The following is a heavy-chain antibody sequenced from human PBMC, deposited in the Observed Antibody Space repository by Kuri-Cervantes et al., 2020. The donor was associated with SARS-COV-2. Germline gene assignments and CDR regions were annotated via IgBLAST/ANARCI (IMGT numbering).Heavy chain of an antibody. CDR3: ARDYPLRWPFWNYYYYMDV. D-gene: IGHD4-23*01. V-gene: IGHV3-7*01. J-gene: IGHJ6*03. Sequence: GGSLRLSCVASGIIFSSYPMHWVRQAPGKGLEWVANIKQDGSEKYYVDSVKGRFTNSRDNAKNSLYLQMNSLRAEDTAVYYCARDYPLRWPFWNYYYYMDVWGKGTTVTVSS. CDR1: GIIFSSYP. CDR2: IKQDGSEK.